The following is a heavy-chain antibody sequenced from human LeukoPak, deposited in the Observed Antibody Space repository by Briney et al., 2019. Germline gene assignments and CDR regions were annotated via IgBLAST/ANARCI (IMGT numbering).Heavy chain of an antibody. Sequence: SETLSLTCTVSGGSISSSSYYWGWIRQPPGKGLEWIGSIYHSGSTYYNPSLKSRVTISVDTSKNQFSLKLSSVTAADTAVYYCARRKGGGSSGWYGRPFPPDYYFDYWGQGTLVTVSS. CDR2: IYHSGST. CDR1: GGSISSSSYY. V-gene: IGHV4-39*07. D-gene: IGHD6-19*01. CDR3: ARRKGGGSSGWYGRPFPPDYYFDY. J-gene: IGHJ4*02.